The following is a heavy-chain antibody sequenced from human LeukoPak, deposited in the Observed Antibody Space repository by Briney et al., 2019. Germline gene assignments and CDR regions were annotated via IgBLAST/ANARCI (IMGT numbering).Heavy chain of an antibody. D-gene: IGHD3-10*01. CDR2: IYVSGRI. Sequence: SETLSLPCSVSGGSISNLYLSWLRQPAGKGLEWIGRIYVSGRIDYNPSLRSRVTMSVDTSKNQLSLRVRSVTAADTGVYYCARDSGTTGEVKFDPWGQGTLVTVSS. CDR1: GGSISNLY. V-gene: IGHV4-4*07. CDR3: ARDSGTTGEVKFDP. J-gene: IGHJ5*02.